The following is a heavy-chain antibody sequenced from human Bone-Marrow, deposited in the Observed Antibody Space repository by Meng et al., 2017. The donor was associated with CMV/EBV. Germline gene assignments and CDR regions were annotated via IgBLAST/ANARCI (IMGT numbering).Heavy chain of an antibody. CDR2: IWYDGSNK. J-gene: IGHJ6*02. CDR3: ARDQLQQWLVQTPYGMDV. Sequence: GGSLRLSCAASGFTFSSYWMSWVRQAPGKGLEWVAVIWYDGSNKYYADSVKGRFTISRDNSKNTLYLQMNSLRAEDTAVYYCARDQLQQWLVQTPYGMDVWGQGTTVTVS. V-gene: IGHV3-33*08. CDR1: GFTFSSYW. D-gene: IGHD6-19*01.